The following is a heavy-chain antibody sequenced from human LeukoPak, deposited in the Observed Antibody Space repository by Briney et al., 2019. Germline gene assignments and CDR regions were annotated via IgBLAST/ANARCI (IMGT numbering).Heavy chain of an antibody. D-gene: IGHD3-22*01. V-gene: IGHV1-69*01. CDR2: IIPIFGTA. Sequence: SVKVSCKASGGTFSSYAISWVRQAPGQGLEWMGGIIPIFGTANYAQKFQGRVTITADESTSTAYMELSSLRSGDTAVYYCASTYYYDSSGYYPFDYWGQGTLVTVSS. CDR1: GGTFSSYA. CDR3: ASTYYYDSSGYYPFDY. J-gene: IGHJ4*02.